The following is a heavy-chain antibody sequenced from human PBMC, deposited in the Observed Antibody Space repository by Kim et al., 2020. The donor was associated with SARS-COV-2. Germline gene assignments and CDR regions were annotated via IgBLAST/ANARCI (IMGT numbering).Heavy chain of an antibody. Sequence: GGSLRLSCTASGFTFGDYAMSWFRQAPGKGLEWVGFIRSKAYGGTTEYAASVKGRFTISRDDSKSIAYLQMNSLKTEDTDVYYGTREGGSGGTWAMGDYWGQGTLVTVSS. D-gene: IGHD3-16*01. CDR2: IRSKAYGGTT. CDR1: GFTFGDYA. CDR3: TREGGSGGTWAMGDY. J-gene: IGHJ4*02. V-gene: IGHV3-49*03.